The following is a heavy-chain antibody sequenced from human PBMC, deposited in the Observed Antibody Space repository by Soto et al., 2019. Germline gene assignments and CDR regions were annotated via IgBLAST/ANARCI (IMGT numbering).Heavy chain of an antibody. CDR1: GGSFSGYY. V-gene: IGHV4-34*01. Sequence: SETLSLTCAVYGGSFSGYYWIWIRQPPGRGLEWIGEISHSGSANYNPSLKSRVTISVDTSKNWFSLKLNSVTAADTAVYYCARAGDSSGYSDYWGPGTLVTVSS. CDR3: ARAGDSSGYSDY. CDR2: ISHSGSA. J-gene: IGHJ4*02. D-gene: IGHD3-22*01.